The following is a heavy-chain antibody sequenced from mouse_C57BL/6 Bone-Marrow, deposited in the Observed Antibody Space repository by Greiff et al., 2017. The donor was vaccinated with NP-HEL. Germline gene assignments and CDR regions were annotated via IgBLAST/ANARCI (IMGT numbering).Heavy chain of an antibody. CDR3: ARSAYDYDRCYAMDY. Sequence: QVHVKQSGPELVKPGASVKISCKASGYAFSSSWMNWVKQRPGKGLEWIGRIYPGDGDTNYNGKFKGKATLTADKSSSTAYMQLSSLTSEDSAVYFGARSAYDYDRCYAMDYWGQGTSVTVSS. CDR2: IYPGDGDT. CDR1: GYAFSSSW. J-gene: IGHJ4*01. V-gene: IGHV1-82*01. D-gene: IGHD2-4*01.